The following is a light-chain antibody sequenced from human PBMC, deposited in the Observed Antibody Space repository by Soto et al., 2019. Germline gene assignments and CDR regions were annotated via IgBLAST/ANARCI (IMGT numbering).Light chain of an antibody. Sequence: DIQMTQSPSSLSASVGDRVTIACRASQSIRIYVSWYQQKPGKAPKVLIYAASTLQSGVPSRFSGSGSGTEFTLTINSLQPEDFATYYCPQSYSSSLTFGAGTKVEIX. J-gene: IGKJ4*01. V-gene: IGKV1-39*01. CDR2: AAS. CDR1: QSIRIY. CDR3: PQSYSSSLT.